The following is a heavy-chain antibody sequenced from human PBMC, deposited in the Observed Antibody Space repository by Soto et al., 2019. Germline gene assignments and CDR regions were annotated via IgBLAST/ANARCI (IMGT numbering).Heavy chain of an antibody. CDR2: SIPIFGIA. CDR3: AREDRDRETGLVPAAIDGMDV. CDR1: GGTFSRYS. V-gene: IGHV1-69*12. J-gene: IGHJ6*02. Sequence: QVQLVQSGAEVKKPGSSVKVSCKASGGTFSRYSITWVRQAPGHGLEWIGGSIPIFGIASYAQKFQGRVTITADESTSTAYMELSSPRSDDTAVYYCAREDRDRETGLVPAAIDGMDVWGQGTTVTVSS. D-gene: IGHD2-2*01.